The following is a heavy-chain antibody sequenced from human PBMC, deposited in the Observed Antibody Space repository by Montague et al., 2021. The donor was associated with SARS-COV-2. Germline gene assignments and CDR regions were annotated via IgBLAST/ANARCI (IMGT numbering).Heavy chain of an antibody. J-gene: IGHJ4*02. V-gene: IGHV4-34*01. D-gene: IGHD4-23*01. Sequence: CAVYGGSFSGSYWTWIRQSPGKGLEWIAEINHSGTTNYNFNQSLRSRVTISVDTSKSQFSMKLSSVTAADTGVYDCARWDPRTLTLIGLRGKSASDYWGQGTLVTVSS. CDR2: INHSGTT. CDR3: ARWDPRTLTLIGLRGKSASDY. CDR1: GGSFSGSY.